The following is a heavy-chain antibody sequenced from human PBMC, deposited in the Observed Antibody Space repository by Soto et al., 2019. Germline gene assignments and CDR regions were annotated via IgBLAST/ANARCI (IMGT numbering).Heavy chain of an antibody. V-gene: IGHV1-18*01. CDR1: GYMFNTYG. CDR2: ISVYNGNI. J-gene: IGHJ4*02. Sequence: QVQLLQSGAEVKKPWASVKVSCKASGYMFNTYGITWVRQAPGQGLEWMGWISVYNGNIDYAQKFEGRVTMTTDTSASTAYMELKILTADDTAVYYCARTYGSGDYFLPFEYWGQGTPVSVSS. CDR3: ARTYGSGDYFLPFEY. D-gene: IGHD3-10*01.